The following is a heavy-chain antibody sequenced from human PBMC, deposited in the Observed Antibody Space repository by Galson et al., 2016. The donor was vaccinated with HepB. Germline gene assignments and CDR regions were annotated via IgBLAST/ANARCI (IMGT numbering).Heavy chain of an antibody. Sequence: SVKVSCKASGGTFSSYAISWVRQAPGQGLEWMGGIIPIFGTANYAQKFQGRVTITADESTNTAYMELRSLRFEDTAVFFCWLGIELQARPLGYGGQGTPVTVYS. J-gene: IGHJ4*02. CDR3: WLGIELQARPLGY. CDR1: GGTFSSYA. CDR2: IIPIFGTA. D-gene: IGHD1-7*01. V-gene: IGHV1-69*13.